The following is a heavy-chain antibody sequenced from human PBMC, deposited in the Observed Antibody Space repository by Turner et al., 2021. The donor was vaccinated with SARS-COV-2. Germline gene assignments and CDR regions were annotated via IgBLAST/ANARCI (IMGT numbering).Heavy chain of an antibody. CDR2: FDPEDGET. Sequence: QVQLVQSGAEVKKPGASVKVSCKVSGYTLIELSMHWVRQAPGKGLEWMGGFDPEDGETIYAQKIQGRVTMTEDTSTDTAYMELSSLRSEDTAVYYCATAPPYCTNGVCPNWFDPWGQGTLVTVSS. J-gene: IGHJ5*02. V-gene: IGHV1-24*01. D-gene: IGHD2-8*01. CDR1: GYTLIELS. CDR3: ATAPPYCTNGVCPNWFDP.